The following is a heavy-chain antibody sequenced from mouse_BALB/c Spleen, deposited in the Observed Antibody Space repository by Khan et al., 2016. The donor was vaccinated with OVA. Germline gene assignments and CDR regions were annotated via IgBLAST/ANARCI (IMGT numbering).Heavy chain of an antibody. CDR1: GYTFTTYW. D-gene: IGHD2-5*01. J-gene: IGHJ3*01. CDR3: TIRGLYSIVAY. V-gene: IGHV1-7*01. CDR2: INPSTDYT. Sequence: QVQLKQSGADLAQPGASVKMSCKTSGYTFTTYWIHWVKQRPGQGLEWIGYINPSTDYTEYNQRFKDKATLTTDKSASTAYIQLSRLTSDNSAVYYCTIRGLYSIVAYWGQGTLVTVSS.